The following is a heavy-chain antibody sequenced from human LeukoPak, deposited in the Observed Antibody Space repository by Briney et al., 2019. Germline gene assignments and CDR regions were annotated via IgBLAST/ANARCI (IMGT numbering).Heavy chain of an antibody. CDR1: GGSISSSSYY. CDR3: ARLRYYYGSGSYSKWFDP. Sequence: SETLSLTCTVSGGSISSSSYYWGWIRQPPGKGLEWIGSIYYSGSTNYNPSLKSRVTISVDTSKNQFSLKLSSVTAADTAVYYCARLRYYYGSGSYSKWFDPWGQGTLVTVSS. D-gene: IGHD3-10*01. CDR2: IYYSGST. V-gene: IGHV4-39*07. J-gene: IGHJ5*02.